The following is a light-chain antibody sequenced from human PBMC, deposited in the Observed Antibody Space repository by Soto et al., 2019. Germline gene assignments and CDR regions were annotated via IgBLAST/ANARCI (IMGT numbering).Light chain of an antibody. J-gene: IGKJ5*01. CDR2: RAS. CDR1: QSVSSY. V-gene: IGKV3D-15*01. Sequence: EIVMTQSPATLSASPGERATLSCRASQSVSSYLAWYQQEPGQAPKVLIYRASSRATGIPDRFSGSGFGTEFTLTISSLQSEDFAVYHCQQYKNWPLFGQGTRLEIK. CDR3: QQYKNWPL.